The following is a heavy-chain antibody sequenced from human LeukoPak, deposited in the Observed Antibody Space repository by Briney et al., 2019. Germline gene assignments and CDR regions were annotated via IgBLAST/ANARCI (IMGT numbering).Heavy chain of an antibody. CDR1: GGSISSNNW. CDR2: IYHSGNA. D-gene: IGHD6-6*01. V-gene: IGHV4-4*02. J-gene: IGHJ4*02. Sequence: SETLSLTCAVSGGSISSNNWWSWVRQPPGKGLEWIGEIYHSGNANYNPSLKSRVTMSVDKSKNQFSLILSSVTAADTAVYYCARDVGARLSGFWGQGTLVTVSS. CDR3: ARDVGARLSGF.